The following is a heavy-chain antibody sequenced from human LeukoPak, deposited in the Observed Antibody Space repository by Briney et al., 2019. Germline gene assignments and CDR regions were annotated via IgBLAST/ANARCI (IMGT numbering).Heavy chain of an antibody. CDR3: ARVPGVVPAAIEIWTPFDY. V-gene: IGHV1-2*02. CDR1: GYTFTGYY. J-gene: IGHJ4*02. Sequence: ASVKVSCKASGYTFTGYYMHWVRQAPGQGLEWMGWINPNSGGTNYAQKFQGRVTMTRDTSISTAYMELSRLRSDDTAVYYCARVPGVVPAAIEIWTPFDYWGQGTLVTVSS. D-gene: IGHD2-2*01. CDR2: INPNSGGT.